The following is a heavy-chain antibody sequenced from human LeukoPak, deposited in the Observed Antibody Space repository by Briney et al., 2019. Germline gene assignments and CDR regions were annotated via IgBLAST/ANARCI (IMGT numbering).Heavy chain of an antibody. V-gene: IGHV4-59*04. CDR2: IYYSGST. D-gene: IGHD2-2*01. CDR3: ARLSCSSSTCYFPNAFDV. CDR1: GFTSSSYA. J-gene: IGHJ3*01. Sequence: SGGSLRLSCAASGFTSSSYAMSWVRQATGKGLEWIGNIYYSGSTYYSPSLKSRVTMSVDTSKNQFSLKLSSVTAADTGVYYCARLSCSSSTCYFPNAFDVWGHGTTVTVSS.